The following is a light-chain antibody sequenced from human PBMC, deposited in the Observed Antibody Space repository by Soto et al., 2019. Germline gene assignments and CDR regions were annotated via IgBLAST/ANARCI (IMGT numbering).Light chain of an antibody. CDR2: GAS. J-gene: IGKJ2*01. Sequence: DIQMTQSPLSLSASVGDRVAITCRSSLSINTYLNWIQQKPGKAPKVLIYGASSLQNGVPSRFSGSGYGTIFTLNISSLQPEDSATYYCQQTFTTPPTFGRGTHLELK. V-gene: IGKV1-39*01. CDR1: LSINTY. CDR3: QQTFTTPPT.